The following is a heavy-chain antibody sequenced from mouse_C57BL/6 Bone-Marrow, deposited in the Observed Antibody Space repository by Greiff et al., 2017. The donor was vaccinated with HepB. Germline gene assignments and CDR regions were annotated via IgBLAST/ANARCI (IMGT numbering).Heavy chain of an antibody. J-gene: IGHJ2*01. D-gene: IGHD1-1*01. V-gene: IGHV1-39*01. CDR2: INPNYGTT. CDR1: GYSFTDYN. CDR3: ARGYYGSSYKDFDY. Sequence: EVKLQESGPELVKPGASVKISCKASGYSFTDYNMNWVKQSNGKSLEWIGVINPNYGTTSYNQKFKGKATLTVDQSSSTAYMQLNSLTSEDSAVYYCARGYYGSSYKDFDYWGQGTTLTVSS.